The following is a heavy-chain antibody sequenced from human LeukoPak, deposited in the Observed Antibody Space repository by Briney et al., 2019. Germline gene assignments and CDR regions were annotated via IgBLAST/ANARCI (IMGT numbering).Heavy chain of an antibody. V-gene: IGHV3-48*03. CDR3: ARDPLWFGGGGI. CDR2: ISSSSSTI. J-gene: IGHJ3*02. Sequence: GGSLRLSCAASGFTFSSYEMNWVRQAPGKGLEWVSYISSSSSTIYYADSVKGRFTITRDNAKISLYLQMNSLRAEDTAVYYCARDPLWFGGGGIWGQGTMVTVSS. D-gene: IGHD3-10*01. CDR1: GFTFSSYE.